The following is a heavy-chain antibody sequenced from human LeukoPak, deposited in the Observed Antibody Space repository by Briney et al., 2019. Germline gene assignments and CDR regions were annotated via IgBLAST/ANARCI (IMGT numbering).Heavy chain of an antibody. J-gene: IGHJ4*02. CDR1: GYTFSNYG. CDR2: TSYNGNT. D-gene: IGHD6-19*01. Sequence: ASVTVSCKASGYTFSNYGISWVRQAPGLGLEWMGWTSYNGNTNYAQKFQDRVTMTTDTSTTTAYMELRSLESDDTAVCYCARHSGSGWQALGYWGQGTLVTVSS. CDR3: ARHSGSGWQALGY. V-gene: IGHV1-18*04.